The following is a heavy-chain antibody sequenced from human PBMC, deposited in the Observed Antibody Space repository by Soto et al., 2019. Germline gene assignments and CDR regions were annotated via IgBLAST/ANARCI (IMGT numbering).Heavy chain of an antibody. V-gene: IGHV3-23*01. D-gene: IGHD2-15*01. Sequence: VGSLRLSCVGSGFTFGNYAMSWVRQAPGKGLEWVSSITGIDGRTYYADSVKGRFTISRDNPKNTLYLQMNNLRAEDTAMFYCAKDRGPYCSGGIRYTQSWFDPWGQGTQVTVSS. CDR2: ITGIDGRT. CDR3: AKDRGPYCSGGIRYTQSWFDP. J-gene: IGHJ5*02. CDR1: GFTFGNYA.